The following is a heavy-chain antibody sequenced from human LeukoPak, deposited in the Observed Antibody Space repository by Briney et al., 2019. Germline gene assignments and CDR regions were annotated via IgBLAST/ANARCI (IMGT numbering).Heavy chain of an antibody. V-gene: IGHV3-66*01. Sequence: GGSLRLSCAASGFTFSSYAMSWVRQAPGKGLEWVSVIYSGGSTYYADSVKGRFTISRDNSKNTLYLQMNSLRAEDTAVYYCARDLSPYDSSVPSAIFGYWGQGTLVTVSS. J-gene: IGHJ4*02. CDR1: GFTFSSYA. CDR2: IYSGGST. CDR3: ARDLSPYDSSVPSAIFGY. D-gene: IGHD3-22*01.